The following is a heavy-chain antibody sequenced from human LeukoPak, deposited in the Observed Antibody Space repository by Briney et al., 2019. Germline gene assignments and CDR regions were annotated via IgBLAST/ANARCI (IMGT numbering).Heavy chain of an antibody. J-gene: IGHJ3*02. Sequence: TGGSLRLSCAASGFTFSSYSMNWVRQAPGKGLEWVSSISSSSSYIYYADSVKGRFTISRDNAKNSLYLQMNSLRAEDTAVYYCARARSDDYGDYYDAFDIWGQGTMVTVSS. CDR3: ARARSDDYGDYYDAFDI. V-gene: IGHV3-21*01. CDR2: ISSSSSYI. CDR1: GFTFSSYS. D-gene: IGHD4-17*01.